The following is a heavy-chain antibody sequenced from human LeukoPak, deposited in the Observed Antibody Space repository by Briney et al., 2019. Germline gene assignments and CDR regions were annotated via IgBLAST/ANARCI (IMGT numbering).Heavy chain of an antibody. Sequence: SETLSLTCTVSGGSISSSSYYWDWIRQPPGKGLEWIGSISYSGSTYYNPSLKSRVTISVDTSKNHFSLKLSSVTAADTAVYYCARGQFLYSTGWPSTIRFDYWGQGALVTVSS. V-gene: IGHV4-39*07. CDR1: GGSISSSSYY. D-gene: IGHD6-19*01. CDR3: ARGQFLYSTGWPSTIRFDY. CDR2: ISYSGST. J-gene: IGHJ4*02.